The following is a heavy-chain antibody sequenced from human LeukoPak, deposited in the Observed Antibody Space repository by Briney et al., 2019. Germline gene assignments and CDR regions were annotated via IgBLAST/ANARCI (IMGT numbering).Heavy chain of an antibody. J-gene: IGHJ4*02. Sequence: ASVKVSCKVSGYTLTELSIHWVRQAPGKGLEWMGGVDHEDGETIYAQKFQGRVTMTEDTSTDIAYMELSSLRSKDTAVYYCATVLLRVRGSYYFDFWGQGTLVTVSS. CDR2: VDHEDGET. CDR3: ATVLLRVRGSYYFDF. CDR1: GYTLTELS. D-gene: IGHD3-10*01. V-gene: IGHV1-24*01.